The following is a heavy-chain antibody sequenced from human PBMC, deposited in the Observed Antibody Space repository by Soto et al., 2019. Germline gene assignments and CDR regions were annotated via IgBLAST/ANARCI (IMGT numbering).Heavy chain of an antibody. CDR2: ISYDGSNK. J-gene: IGHJ4*02. D-gene: IGHD4-4*01. Sequence: GGSLRLSCAASGFTVSSYGMHWVRQAPGKGLEWVAVISYDGSNKYYADSVKGRFTISRDNSKNTLYLQMNSLRAEDTAVYYCARGKATTYSSIDYWGQGTLVTVSS. CDR1: GFTVSSYG. CDR3: ARGKATTYSSIDY. V-gene: IGHV3-30*03.